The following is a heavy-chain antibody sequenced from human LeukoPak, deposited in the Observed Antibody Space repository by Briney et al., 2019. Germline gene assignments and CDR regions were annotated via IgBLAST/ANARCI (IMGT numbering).Heavy chain of an antibody. Sequence: ASVKVSCKASGYTFTSYDINWVRQATGQGLEWMGWMNPNSGGTNYAQKLQGRVTMTRDTSISTAYMELSRLLSGDTAVYYCARGKTMVYCGGDCYRFDNWGQGTLVTVSS. V-gene: IGHV1-2*02. CDR3: ARGKTMVYCGGDCYRFDN. CDR1: GYTFTSYD. CDR2: MNPNSGGT. J-gene: IGHJ4*02. D-gene: IGHD2-21*02.